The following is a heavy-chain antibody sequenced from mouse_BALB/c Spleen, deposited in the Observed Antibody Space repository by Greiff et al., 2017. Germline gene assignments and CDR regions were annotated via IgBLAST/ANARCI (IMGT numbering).Heavy chain of an antibody. Sequence: VQLKESGGGLVKPGGSLKLSCAASGFTFSDYYMYWVRQTPEKRLEWVATISDGGSYTYYPDSVKGRFTISRDNAKNNLYLQMSSLKSEDTAMYYCARDRGNYGFYAMDYWGQGTSVTVSS. D-gene: IGHD2-1*01. CDR3: ARDRGNYGFYAMDY. CDR1: GFTFSDYY. CDR2: ISDGGSYT. J-gene: IGHJ4*01. V-gene: IGHV5-4*02.